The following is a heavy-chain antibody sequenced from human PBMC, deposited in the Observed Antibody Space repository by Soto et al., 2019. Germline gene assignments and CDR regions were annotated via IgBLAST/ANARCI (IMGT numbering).Heavy chain of an antibody. J-gene: IGHJ4*02. Sequence: QVQLQESGPGLVKPSETLSLTCTVSGGSVSSGSYYWSWIRQPPGKGLEWIGYIYYSGSTNYNPSLKSRVTISVDTSKNQFSLKLSSVTAADTAVYYCARGNYGDYAYFDYWGQGTLVTVSS. CDR3: ARGNYGDYAYFDY. D-gene: IGHD4-17*01. CDR1: GGSVSSGSYY. V-gene: IGHV4-61*01. CDR2: IYYSGST.